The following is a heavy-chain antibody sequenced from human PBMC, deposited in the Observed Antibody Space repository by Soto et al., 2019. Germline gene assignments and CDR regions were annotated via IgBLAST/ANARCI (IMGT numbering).Heavy chain of an antibody. CDR1: GYTFTSYG. CDR2: ISAYNGNT. J-gene: IGHJ3*02. Sequence: ASVKVSCKASGYTFTSYGISWVRQAPGQGLEWMGWISAYNGNTNYAQKLQGRVTMTTDTSTSTAYMELRSLRSDDTAVYYCARDLRRVGAPDAFDIWGQGTMVTVS. D-gene: IGHD1-26*01. V-gene: IGHV1-18*01. CDR3: ARDLRRVGAPDAFDI.